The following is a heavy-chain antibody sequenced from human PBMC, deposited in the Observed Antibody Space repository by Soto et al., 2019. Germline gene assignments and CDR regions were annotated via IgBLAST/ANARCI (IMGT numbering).Heavy chain of an antibody. J-gene: IGHJ4*02. CDR1: GGTFSSYA. CDR2: IIPVFGTG. V-gene: IGHV1-69*06. CDR3: ARVGGTGGYTYGLDY. D-gene: IGHD5-18*01. Sequence: QVQLVQSGAEVKKPGSSVKVSCKASGGTFSSYAISWVRQAPGQGLEWMGGIIPVFGTGIYAQKFQGRVTITAHKSTNTANMELSSLRSEDTAVYFCARVGGTGGYTYGLDYWGQGTLVTVSS.